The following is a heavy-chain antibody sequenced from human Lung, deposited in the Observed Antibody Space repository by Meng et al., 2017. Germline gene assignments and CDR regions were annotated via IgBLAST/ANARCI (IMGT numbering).Heavy chain of an antibody. CDR2: LIAVFDKT. J-gene: IGHJ4*02. V-gene: IGHV1-69*13. CDR3: ARGRRNEPLFDY. D-gene: IGHD1-14*01. CDR1: GGSFSTHT. Sequence: QVQLVQSGAEVKKPGSSVKVACKTSGGSFSTHTFSWVRQAPGQGLEWMGGLIAVFDKTKAAPRFQDRVTFTADESTSTAYMELSSLTFDDTAVYFCARGRRNEPLFDYWGQGTLVHRLL.